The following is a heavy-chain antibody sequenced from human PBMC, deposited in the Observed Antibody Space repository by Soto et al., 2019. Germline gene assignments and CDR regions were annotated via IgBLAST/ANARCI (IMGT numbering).Heavy chain of an antibody. CDR3: ARARDYLFDY. Sequence: EVQLVESGGGLVQPGESLRLSCAASGLTFNTYWMTWVRQPPGKGLEWVANINPDGSVKSSVYSLKGRFTISRDNANSSLYLQMNSLRAEDTAVYYCARARDYLFDYWGQGALVTVSS. J-gene: IGHJ4*02. D-gene: IGHD4-17*01. CDR1: GLTFNTYW. CDR2: INPDGSVK. V-gene: IGHV3-7*01.